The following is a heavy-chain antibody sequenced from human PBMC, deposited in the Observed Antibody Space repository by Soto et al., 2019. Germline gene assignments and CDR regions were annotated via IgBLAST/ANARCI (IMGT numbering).Heavy chain of an antibody. D-gene: IGHD3-10*01. J-gene: IGHJ4*02. Sequence: QVQLQESGPGLVKPSQTLSLTCTVSGGSISSGGYYWSWIREHPGKGLEWIGYIYYSGSTYYNPSLKRRVTISVDTCKNQFSLNLSSVTAADTAVYYCARDYYGSGSSFDYWGQGTLVTVSS. CDR2: IYYSGST. V-gene: IGHV4-31*03. CDR3: ARDYYGSGSSFDY. CDR1: GGSISSGGYY.